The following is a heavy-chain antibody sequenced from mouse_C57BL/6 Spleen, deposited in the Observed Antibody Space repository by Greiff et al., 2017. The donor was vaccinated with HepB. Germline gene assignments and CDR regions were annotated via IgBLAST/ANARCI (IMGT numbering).Heavy chain of an antibody. CDR2: IDPSDSYT. Sequence: QVQLKQPGSELVMPGASVKLSCKASGYTFTSYWMHWVKQRPGQGLEWIGEIDPSDSYTNYNQKFKGKSTLTVDKSSSTAYMQLSSLTSEDSAVYYCARVDDPAWFAYWGQGTLVTVSA. CDR1: GYTFTSYW. J-gene: IGHJ3*01. CDR3: ARVDDPAWFAY. V-gene: IGHV1-69*01.